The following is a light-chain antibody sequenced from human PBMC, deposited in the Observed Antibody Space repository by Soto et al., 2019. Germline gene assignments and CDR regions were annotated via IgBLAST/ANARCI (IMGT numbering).Light chain of an antibody. CDR1: QSINSN. V-gene: IGKV3-20*01. CDR3: QQYGSLPRT. CDR2: GAS. Sequence: IVMTQSPATLSVSPGERATLSCRASQSINSNLAWYQQKPGQAPRLLIYGASSRATGIPDRFSGSGSGTDFTLTISRLEPEDFAVYYCQQYGSLPRTFGQGTKVVIK. J-gene: IGKJ1*01.